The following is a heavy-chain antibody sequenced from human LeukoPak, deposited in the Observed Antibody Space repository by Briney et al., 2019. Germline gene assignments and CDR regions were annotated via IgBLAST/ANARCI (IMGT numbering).Heavy chain of an antibody. CDR3: ARGDPPFDY. Sequence: PSETLSLTCAVYGGSFSGYYWSWIRQPPGKGLEWIGEINHSGSTNYNPSLKSRVTISVDTSKNQFSLKLSSVTAADTAVYYCARGDPPFDYWGQGTLVTVSS. J-gene: IGHJ4*02. V-gene: IGHV4-34*01. CDR1: GGSFSGYY. CDR2: INHSGST.